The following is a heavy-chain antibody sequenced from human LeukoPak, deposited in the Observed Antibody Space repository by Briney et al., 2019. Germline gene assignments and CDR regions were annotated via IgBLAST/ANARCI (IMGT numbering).Heavy chain of an antibody. J-gene: IGHJ4*02. V-gene: IGHV4-34*01. CDR2: INHSGST. D-gene: IGHD3-10*01. CDR3: ARGLGDGSGSYLGY. Sequence: SETLSLTCAVYGGSFSGYYWSWIRQPPGKGLEWIGEINHSGSTNYNPSLKSRVTISVDTSKNQFSLKLSSVTAADTAVYYCARGLGDGSGSYLGYWGQGTLVTVSS. CDR1: GGSFSGYY.